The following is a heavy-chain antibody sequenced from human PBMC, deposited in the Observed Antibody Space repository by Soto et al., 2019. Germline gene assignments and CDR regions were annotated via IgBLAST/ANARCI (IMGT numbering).Heavy chain of an antibody. CDR1: GYSFAGYW. Sequence: GESLKISCKGSGYSFAGYWITWVRQKPGKGLEWMGRIDPSDSQTYYSPSFRGHVTISATKSITTVFLQWGSLRASDTAMYYCARQIYDSDTGPNFQYYFDSWGQGTPVTVSS. D-gene: IGHD3-22*01. CDR3: ARQIYDSDTGPNFQYYFDS. J-gene: IGHJ4*02. V-gene: IGHV5-10-1*01. CDR2: IDPSDSQT.